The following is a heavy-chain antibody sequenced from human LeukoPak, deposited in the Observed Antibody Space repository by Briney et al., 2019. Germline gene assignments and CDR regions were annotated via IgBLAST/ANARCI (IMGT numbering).Heavy chain of an antibody. Sequence: GGSLRLSCAASGFTFSSYDMDWVRQAPGKGLEWLSYISSSGSTIHYSDSVKGRFTISRDNAKNSLYLQMNSLRAEDTAVYYCARSRIPDALEVWGQGTMVTVSS. CDR1: GFTFSSYD. CDR3: ARSRIPDALEV. D-gene: IGHD2-21*01. V-gene: IGHV3-48*03. CDR2: ISSSGSTI. J-gene: IGHJ3*01.